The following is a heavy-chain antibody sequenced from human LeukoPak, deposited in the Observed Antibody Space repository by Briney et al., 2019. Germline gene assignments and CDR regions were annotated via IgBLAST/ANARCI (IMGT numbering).Heavy chain of an antibody. CDR1: GGSISSYY. D-gene: IGHD1-26*01. CDR2: IYYSGST. V-gene: IGHV4-59*01. Sequence: SETLSLTCTVSGGSISSYYWSWIRQPPGKGLEWIGYIYYSGSTNYNSSLKSRVTISVDTSKNQFSLKLSSVTAADTAVYYCARGGSGSYLSYYFDYWGQGTLVTVSS. J-gene: IGHJ4*02. CDR3: ARGGSGSYLSYYFDY.